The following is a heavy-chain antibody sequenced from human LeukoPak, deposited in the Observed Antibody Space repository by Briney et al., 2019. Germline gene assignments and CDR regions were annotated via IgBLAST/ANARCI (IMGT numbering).Heavy chain of an antibody. J-gene: IGHJ3*02. V-gene: IGHV4-30-2*03. D-gene: IGHD3-10*01. CDR3: ARQKEVWFGEYPGAFDI. Sequence: SQTLSLTCAVSGGSISSGGYSWSWIRQPPGKGLEWIGYIYHSGSTYYNPSLKSRVTVSVDTSKNQFSLKLESVTAADTALYYCARQKEVWFGEYPGAFDIWGQGTMVAVSS. CDR1: GGSISSGGYS. CDR2: IYHSGST.